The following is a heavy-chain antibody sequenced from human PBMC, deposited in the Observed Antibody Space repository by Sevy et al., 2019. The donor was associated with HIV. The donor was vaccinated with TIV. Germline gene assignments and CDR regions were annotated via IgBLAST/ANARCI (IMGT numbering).Heavy chain of an antibody. J-gene: IGHJ4*02. D-gene: IGHD3-22*01. CDR1: GFTFSGSA. V-gene: IGHV3-73*01. CDR3: TSTYYYDSSGYYAFDY. CDR2: IRSKANSYAT. Sequence: GGSLRLSCAASGFTFSGSAMHWVRQASGKGLEWVARIRSKANSYATAYAASVKGRFTISRDDSKNTAYLQMNSLKTEDTAVYYCTSTYYYDSSGYYAFDYWGQGTLVTVSS.